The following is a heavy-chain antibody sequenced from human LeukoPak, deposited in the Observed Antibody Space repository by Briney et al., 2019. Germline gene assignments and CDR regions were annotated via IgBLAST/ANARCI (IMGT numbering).Heavy chain of an antibody. CDR2: IKQDGSET. Sequence: GGSLRLSCAASGFTFSSYWMSWVRQAPGKGLEWVANIKQDGSETYYVDSVKGRFTISRDSAKNTLYLQMNSLRAEDTAVYYCATGGTYDAFDIWGQGTMVTVSS. CDR3: ATGGTYDAFDI. D-gene: IGHD4-23*01. J-gene: IGHJ3*02. V-gene: IGHV3-7*01. CDR1: GFTFSSYW.